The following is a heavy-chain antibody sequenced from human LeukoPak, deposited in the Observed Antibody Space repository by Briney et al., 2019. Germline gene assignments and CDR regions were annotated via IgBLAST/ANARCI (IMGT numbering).Heavy chain of an antibody. CDR2: IIPIVGTA. V-gene: IGHV1-69*13. CDR1: GGTFSSYA. J-gene: IGHJ2*01. Sequence: GASVNVSCKASGGTFSSYAISWGRQAPGQGLEWMGGIIPIVGTATYAQTFKGRATINADESTTTAYLELTGLRSEDTAVYYCARSGAMAPAHWFFDLWGRGTLVTVSS. CDR3: ARSGAMAPAHWFFDL. D-gene: IGHD5-24*01.